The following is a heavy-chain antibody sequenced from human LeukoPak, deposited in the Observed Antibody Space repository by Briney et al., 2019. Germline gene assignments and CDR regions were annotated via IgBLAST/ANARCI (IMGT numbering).Heavy chain of an antibody. J-gene: IGHJ1*01. CDR2: TSGSGGNT. CDR3: ARDRITVPGMGAFQH. V-gene: IGHV3-23*01. CDR1: GFTLRSYD. Sequence: GGSLRLSCAASGFTLRSYDMSWVRQAPGKGLEWVAATSGSGGNTYYADSVKGRFTISRDNSKSTLYLQMNSLRVEDTAIYYCARDRITVPGMGAFQHWGQGTLVTVSS. D-gene: IGHD6-19*01.